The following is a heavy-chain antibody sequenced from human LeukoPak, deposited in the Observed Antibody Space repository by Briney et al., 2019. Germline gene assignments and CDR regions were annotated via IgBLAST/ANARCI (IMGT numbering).Heavy chain of an antibody. CDR1: GFRFSSYG. J-gene: IGHJ4*01. V-gene: IGHV3-33*01. CDR3: ARERSLNTASLGY. CDR2: IWSDGNNK. D-gene: IGHD5-18*01. Sequence: GTSLRLSCATSGFRFSSYGMHWVRQAPGKGQEPMAVIWSDGNNKHYADSVKGRFNISRDNSNNKLYLQMYSLRAEDTALYYCARERSLNTASLGYWGHGTLVTVSS.